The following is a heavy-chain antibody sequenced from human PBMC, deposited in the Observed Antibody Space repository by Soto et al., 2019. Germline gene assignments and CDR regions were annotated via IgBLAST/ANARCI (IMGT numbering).Heavy chain of an antibody. CDR2: IIPIFGTA. D-gene: IGHD6-13*01. V-gene: IGHV1-69*13. CDR3: AREVAATAAGYAY. CDR1: GGTFSSYA. J-gene: IGHJ4*02. Sequence: SVKVSCKASGGTFSSYAISWVRQAPGQGLEWMGGIIPIFGTANYAQKFQGRVTITADESTSTAYMELSSLRSEDTAVYYCAREVAATAAGYAYWGQGTLVTASS.